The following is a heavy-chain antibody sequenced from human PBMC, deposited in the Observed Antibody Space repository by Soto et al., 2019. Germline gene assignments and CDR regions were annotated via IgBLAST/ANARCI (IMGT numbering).Heavy chain of an antibody. CDR2: IYYSGST. CDR3: ARDRGGVVVPNWFDP. J-gene: IGHJ5*02. Sequence: SETLSLTCTVSGGSISSGGYYWSWIRQHPGKGLEWIGYIYYSGSTYYNPSLKSRVTISVDTSKNQFSLKLSSVTAADTAVYYCARDRGGVVVPNWFDPWGQGTLVTV. CDR1: GGSISSGGYY. D-gene: IGHD2-2*01. V-gene: IGHV4-31*03.